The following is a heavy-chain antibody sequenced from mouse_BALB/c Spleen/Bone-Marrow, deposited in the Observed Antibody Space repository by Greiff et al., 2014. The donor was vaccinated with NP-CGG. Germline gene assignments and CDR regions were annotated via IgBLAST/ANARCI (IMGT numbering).Heavy chain of an antibody. CDR1: GYTFTTYP. Sequence: VQVVESGAELVKPGASVKMSCKAFGYTFTTYPIEWMKQNRGKSLEWIGNFHPYNDDTNYNEKFRGKAKLTVERSSGTVYLELSRLTSDDSAVYYCARGGGFAYWGQGTLVTVSA. CDR2: FHPYNDDT. CDR3: ARGGGFAY. J-gene: IGHJ3*01. V-gene: IGHV1-47*01.